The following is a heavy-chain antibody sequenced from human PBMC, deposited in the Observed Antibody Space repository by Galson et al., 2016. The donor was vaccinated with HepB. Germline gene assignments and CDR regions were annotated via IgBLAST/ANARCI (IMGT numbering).Heavy chain of an antibody. Sequence: SLRLSCAASGFSFRNYAMHWVRQAPGKGLEWVAVISYHGSNKYYVDSVEGRFTISRDNSKNTLYLQMNSLRVEDTAMYYCARDGYYYGSGSYGAATYWGQGTPVTVSS. V-gene: IGHV3-30*04. CDR1: GFSFRNYA. CDR3: ARDGYYYGSGSYGAATY. J-gene: IGHJ4*02. CDR2: ISYHGSNK. D-gene: IGHD3-10*01.